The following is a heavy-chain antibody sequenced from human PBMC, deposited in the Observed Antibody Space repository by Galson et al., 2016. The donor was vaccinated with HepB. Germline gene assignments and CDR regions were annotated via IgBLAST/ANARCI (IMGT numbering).Heavy chain of an antibody. CDR3: SRFRTYYDVLAGYHEDY. D-gene: IGHD3-9*01. Sequence: SLRLSCAAFGFTFSDYSMNWVRQAPGKGLELVSSITGSSSDIYYADSLKGRFPISRDNAKKSLYLHMNSLRAEDTAVYYCSRFRTYYDVLAGYHEDYWGQGTLVTVSS. J-gene: IGHJ4*02. CDR1: GFTFSDYS. CDR2: ITGSSSDI. V-gene: IGHV3-21*01.